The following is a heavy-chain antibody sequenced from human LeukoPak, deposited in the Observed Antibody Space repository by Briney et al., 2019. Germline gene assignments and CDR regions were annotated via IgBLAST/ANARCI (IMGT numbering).Heavy chain of an antibody. J-gene: IGHJ5*02. CDR2: IYYSGST. CDR1: GGSISSYY. CDR3: ARHALELELRYNWFDP. Sequence: SETLSLTCTVSGGSISSYYWSWIRQPPGKGLEWIGYIYYSGSTNYNPPLKSRVTISVDTSKNQFSLKLSSVTAADTAVYYCARHALELELRYNWFDPWGQGTLVTVSS. D-gene: IGHD1-7*01. V-gene: IGHV4-59*08.